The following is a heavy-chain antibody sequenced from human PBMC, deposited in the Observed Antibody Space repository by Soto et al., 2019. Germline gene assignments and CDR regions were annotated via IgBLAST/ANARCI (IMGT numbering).Heavy chain of an antibody. D-gene: IGHD1-26*01. CDR3: ARDDGFMGSYGMDV. J-gene: IGHJ6*02. CDR1: GGSISSGDYY. V-gene: IGHV4-30-4*01. CDR2: IYYSGST. Sequence: QVQLQESGPGLVKPSQTLSLTCTVSGGSISSGDYYWSWIRQPPGKGLEWIGYIYYSGSTYYNPSRKSRVTISVDPSKTQFSLKLSSVTAADTAVYYCARDDGFMGSYGMDVWGQGTTVTVSS.